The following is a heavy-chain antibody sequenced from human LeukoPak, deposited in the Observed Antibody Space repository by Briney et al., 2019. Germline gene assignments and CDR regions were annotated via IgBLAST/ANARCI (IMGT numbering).Heavy chain of an antibody. CDR3: ARGTGSSRTDYFDY. V-gene: IGHV3-7*01. D-gene: IGHD6-13*01. CDR1: EFTFSNYW. J-gene: IGHJ4*02. CDR2: IKQDGSEK. Sequence: HPGGSLRLSCAASEFTFSNYWMSRVRQAPGKGLEWVANIKQDGSEKYYVDSVKGRFTISRDNAKNSLYLQMNSLRAEDTAVYYCARGTGSSRTDYFDYWGQGTLVTVPS.